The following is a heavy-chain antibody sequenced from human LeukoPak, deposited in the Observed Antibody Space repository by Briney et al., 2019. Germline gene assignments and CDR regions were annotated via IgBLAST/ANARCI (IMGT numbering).Heavy chain of an antibody. CDR2: FDPEDGET. CDR1: GYTLTELS. J-gene: IGHJ6*02. CDR3: ARVCSSTSCQVGYYYYGMDV. Sequence: ASVKVSCKVSGYTLTELSMHWVRQAPGKGLEWMGGFDPEDGETIYAQKFQGRVTMTEDTSTDTAYMELSSLRSEDTAVYYCARVCSSTSCQVGYYYYGMDVWGQGTTVTVSS. V-gene: IGHV1-24*01. D-gene: IGHD2-2*01.